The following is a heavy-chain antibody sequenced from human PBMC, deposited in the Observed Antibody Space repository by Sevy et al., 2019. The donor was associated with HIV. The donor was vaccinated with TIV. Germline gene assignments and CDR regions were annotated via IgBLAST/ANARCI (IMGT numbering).Heavy chain of an antibody. V-gene: IGHV4-59*01. CDR2: IYYSGST. CDR3: ARDNRVSSPYYYYMDV. CDR1: GGSISSYY. J-gene: IGHJ6*03. Sequence: SETLSLTCTVSGGSISSYYWSWIRQPPGKGLEWIGYIYYSGSTNYNPSLKSRVTISVDTSKNQFSLKMSSVTAADTAVYYWARDNRVSSPYYYYMDVWGKGTTVTVSS. D-gene: IGHD3-16*01.